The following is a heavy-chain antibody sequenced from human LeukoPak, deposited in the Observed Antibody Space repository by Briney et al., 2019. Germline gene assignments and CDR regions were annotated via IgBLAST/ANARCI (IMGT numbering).Heavy chain of an antibody. Sequence: ASVKVSXKASGGTFSSYTISWVRQAPGQGLEWMGRIIPILGIANYAQKFQGRVTITADKSTSTAYMELSSLRSEDTAVYYCARRDYYDSSGYYYGPYYYYMDVWGKGTTVTVSS. V-gene: IGHV1-69*02. CDR3: ARRDYYDSSGYYYGPYYYYMDV. J-gene: IGHJ6*03. CDR2: IIPILGIA. CDR1: GGTFSSYT. D-gene: IGHD3-22*01.